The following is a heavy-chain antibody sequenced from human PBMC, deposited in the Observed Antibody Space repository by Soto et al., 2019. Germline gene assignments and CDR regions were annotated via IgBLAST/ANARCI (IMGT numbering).Heavy chain of an antibody. V-gene: IGHV3-23*01. D-gene: IGHD5-18*01. CDR3: TKEGGYTYGEDSYYGMDV. J-gene: IGHJ6*02. Sequence: GGSLRLSCAASGFSFSSYAMNWVRQAPGKGLEWVSSISGGDVSTYYADSVKGRFTISRDNSKNTLYLQLNSLSAEDTAEYYCTKEGGYTYGEDSYYGMDVWGQGTTVTVSS. CDR2: ISGGDVST. CDR1: GFSFSSYA.